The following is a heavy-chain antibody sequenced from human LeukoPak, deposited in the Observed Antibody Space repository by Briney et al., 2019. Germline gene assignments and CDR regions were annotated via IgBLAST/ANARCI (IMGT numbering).Heavy chain of an antibody. J-gene: IGHJ6*03. CDR1: GSSITSNYF. Sequence: SETLSLTCAVSGSSITSNYFCAWFRQPPGKGLEWIATIYHSWGIYFNPSLKSRVTISLDASNNQFFLMLASVTAADTAFYFCADSRGYSNTLWYSDMDVWGKGTTVTVSS. D-gene: IGHD6-13*01. CDR3: ADSRGYSNTLWYSDMDV. CDR2: IYHSWGI. V-gene: IGHV4-38-2*01.